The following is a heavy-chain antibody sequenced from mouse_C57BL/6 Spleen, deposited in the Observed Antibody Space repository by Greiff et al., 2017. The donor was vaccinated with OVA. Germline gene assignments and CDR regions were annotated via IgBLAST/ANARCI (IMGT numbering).Heavy chain of an antibody. D-gene: IGHD4-1*01. V-gene: IGHV1-69*01. CDR2: IDPSDSYT. CDR3: ARRDWDDFFDY. CDR1: GYTFTSYW. Sequence: QVQLQQPGAELVMPGASVKLSCKASGYTFTSYWMHWVKQRPGQGLEWIGEIDPSDSYTNYNQKFKGKSTLTVDKSSSTAYMQLSSLTSEDSAVYYCARRDWDDFFDYWGQGTTLPVSS. J-gene: IGHJ2*01.